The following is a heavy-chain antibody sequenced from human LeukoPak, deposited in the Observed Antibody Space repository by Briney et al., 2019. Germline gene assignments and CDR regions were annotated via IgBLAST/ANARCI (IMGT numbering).Heavy chain of an antibody. CDR3: ARGSHYEWYFDY. D-gene: IGHD2-8*01. CDR2: IYTSGST. Sequence: PSETLSLTCTVSGGSISSRSYYWSWIRQPAGKGLEWIGRIYTSGSTNYNPSLKSRVTISVDTSKNQFSLKLTSVTAADTAVYYCARGSHYEWYFDYWGQGTLVTVSS. V-gene: IGHV4-61*02. CDR1: GGSISSRSYY. J-gene: IGHJ4*02.